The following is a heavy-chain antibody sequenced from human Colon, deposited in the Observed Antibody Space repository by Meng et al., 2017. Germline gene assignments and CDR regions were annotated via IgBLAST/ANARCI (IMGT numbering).Heavy chain of an antibody. CDR3: VRQGMTSYSWGY. CDR1: GAGVIVNSC. D-gene: IGHD3-9*01. J-gene: IGHJ4*02. V-gene: IGHV4-4*02. Sequence: LPVSGPGWVKPSEPLSLACSVSGAGVIVNSCWSWVRQPPGRGLGWIGQISQSGTTYYNPSLKSRVTITGDWSKNQFSLNLNSVTAADTALYYCVRQGMTSYSWGYWGQGTLVTVSS. CDR2: ISQSGTT.